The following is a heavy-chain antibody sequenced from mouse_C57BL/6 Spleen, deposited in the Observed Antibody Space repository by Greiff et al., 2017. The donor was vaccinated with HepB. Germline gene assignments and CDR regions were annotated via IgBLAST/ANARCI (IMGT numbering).Heavy chain of an antibody. D-gene: IGHD2-4*01. V-gene: IGHV5-17*01. Sequence: DVQLVESGGGLVKPGGSLKLSCAASGFTFSDYGMHWVRQAPEKGLEWVAYISSGSSTIYYADTVKGRFTISRDNAKNTLFLQMTSLRSEDTAMYYCARLLYYDYDEYFDVWGTGTTVTVSS. CDR2: ISSGSSTI. J-gene: IGHJ1*03. CDR3: ARLLYYDYDEYFDV. CDR1: GFTFSDYG.